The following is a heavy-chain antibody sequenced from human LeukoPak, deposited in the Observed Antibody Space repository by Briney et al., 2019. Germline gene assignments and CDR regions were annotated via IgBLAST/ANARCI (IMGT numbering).Heavy chain of an antibody. J-gene: IGHJ4*02. CDR3: ARDTIAPGPYFFDN. Sequence: ASVKVSCKASGYTFTSYGISWVRQAPGQGPEWMGWISAYNGNTNYAQKLQGRVTMTTDTSTSTAYMELRSLRSDDTAVYYCARDTIAPGPYFFDNWGQGTLVTVSS. V-gene: IGHV1-18*01. CDR2: ISAYNGNT. CDR1: GYTFTSYG. D-gene: IGHD6-13*01.